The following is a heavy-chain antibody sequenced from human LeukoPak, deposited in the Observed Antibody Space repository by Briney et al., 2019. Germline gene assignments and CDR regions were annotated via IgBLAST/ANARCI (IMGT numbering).Heavy chain of an antibody. J-gene: IGHJ4*02. D-gene: IGHD6-13*01. CDR1: GFTFSSYG. Sequence: GGSLRLSCAASGFTFSSYGMHWVRQAPGKGLEWVAVISYDGSNKYYADSVKGRFTISRDNSKNTLYLQMNSLKTEDTAVYYCTTEGYSSSWSPLDYWGQGTLVTVSS. CDR2: ISYDGSNK. V-gene: IGHV3-30*03. CDR3: TTEGYSSSWSPLDY.